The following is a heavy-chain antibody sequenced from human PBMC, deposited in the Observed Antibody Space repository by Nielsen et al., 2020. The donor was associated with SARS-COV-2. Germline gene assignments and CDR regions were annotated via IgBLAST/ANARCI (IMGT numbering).Heavy chain of an antibody. V-gene: IGHV3-53*04. CDR1: GFTVSSNY. D-gene: IGHD6-13*01. CDR3: ARDRVSADHYYYYGMDV. CDR2: IYSGGST. J-gene: IGHJ6*02. Sequence: GEFLKISCAASGFTVSSNYMSWVRQAPGKGLEWVSVIYSGGSTYYADSVKGRFTISRHNSKNTLYLQMNSLRAEDTAVYYCARDRVSADHYYYYGMDVWGQGTTVTVSS.